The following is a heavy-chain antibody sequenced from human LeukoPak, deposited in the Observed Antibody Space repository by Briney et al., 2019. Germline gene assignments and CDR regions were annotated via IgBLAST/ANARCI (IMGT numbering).Heavy chain of an antibody. Sequence: GASVNVSCKASGYTFTSYYMHWVRQAPGRGVEWMGIINPTSGSTSYAQNFQGRVTMTRDTSTSTVYMELSSLRPEDTAVYYCARGLGGVEVRRVEYYFDYWGQGTLVTVSS. CDR3: ARGLGGVEVRRVEYYFDY. V-gene: IGHV1-46*01. D-gene: IGHD2-8*02. CDR2: INPTSGST. J-gene: IGHJ4*02. CDR1: GYTFTSYY.